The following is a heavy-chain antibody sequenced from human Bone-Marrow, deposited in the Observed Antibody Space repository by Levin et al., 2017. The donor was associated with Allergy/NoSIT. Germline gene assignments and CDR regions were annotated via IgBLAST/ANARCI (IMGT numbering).Heavy chain of an antibody. CDR2: ISYDGSKK. D-gene: IGHD7-27*01. CDR1: GFSSSSYA. J-gene: IGHJ4*02. CDR3: AKALRTLGYFDF. Sequence: GGSLRLSCAASGFSSSSYAMHWVRQSPGKGLEWVADISYDGSKKNYADSVKGRFTISRDNSKNTVYLQMDSLRVEDTAVYFCAKALRTLGYFDFWGQGTLVSVSP. V-gene: IGHV3-30*18.